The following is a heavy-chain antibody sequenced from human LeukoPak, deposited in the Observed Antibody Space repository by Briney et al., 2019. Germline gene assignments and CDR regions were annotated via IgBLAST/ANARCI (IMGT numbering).Heavy chain of an antibody. V-gene: IGHV4-39*01. CDR2: IYYSGST. CDR3: ARRITMIVVVPGFVWFDP. J-gene: IGHJ5*02. D-gene: IGHD3-22*01. Sequence: PSETLSLTCTVSGGSISSSSYYWGWIRQPPGKGLEWIGSIYYSGSTYYNPSLKSRVTISVDTSKNQFSLKLSSVTAADTAVYYCARRITMIVVVPGFVWFDPWGQGTLVTVSS. CDR1: GGSISSSSYY.